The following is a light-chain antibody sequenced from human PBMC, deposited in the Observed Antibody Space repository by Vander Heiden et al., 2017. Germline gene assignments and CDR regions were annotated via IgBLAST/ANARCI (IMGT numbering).Light chain of an antibody. Sequence: QSVLTQPPSVSGPPRQRVTITSTGSSSSIGGGYDVHWYQQLPAAAPNRLMVGNSSRPSGVPDRFSCYKSATYASPHTTGLQAEDEADDYCHYSDSSRSGLVFGGGTKLTVL. CDR2: GNS. CDR1: SSSIGGGYD. J-gene: IGLJ3*02. V-gene: IGLV1-40*01. CDR3: HYSDSSRSGLV.